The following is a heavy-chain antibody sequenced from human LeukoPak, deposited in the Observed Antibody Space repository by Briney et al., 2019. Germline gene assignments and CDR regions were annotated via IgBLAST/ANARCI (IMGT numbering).Heavy chain of an antibody. CDR2: INTDGSST. V-gene: IGHV3-74*01. CDR1: GFTFSTYW. Sequence: PGGSLRLSCAVSGFTFSTYWMHWVRQAPGKGLVWVSRINTDGSSTSHADSVKGRFTISRDNAKNTVYLQMNSLRAEDTAVYYCPRDSVDASYWGQGTLVTVSS. CDR3: PRDSVDASY. J-gene: IGHJ4*02. D-gene: IGHD5-12*01.